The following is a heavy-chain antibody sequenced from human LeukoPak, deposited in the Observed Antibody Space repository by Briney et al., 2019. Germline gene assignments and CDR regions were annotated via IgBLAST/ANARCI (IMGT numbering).Heavy chain of an antibody. J-gene: IGHJ4*02. Sequence: WASVKVSCKASGGTFSSYAISWVRQAPGQGLEWMGEIIPVSGTTKYAQTFQGRVTITADESTSTVYMELSSLRFEDTAVLYCARWLGHCTSAACHYYFDYWGRGTLVTVSS. CDR2: IIPVSGTT. V-gene: IGHV1-69*13. D-gene: IGHD2-8*02. CDR3: ARWLGHCTSAACHYYFDY. CDR1: GGTFSSYA.